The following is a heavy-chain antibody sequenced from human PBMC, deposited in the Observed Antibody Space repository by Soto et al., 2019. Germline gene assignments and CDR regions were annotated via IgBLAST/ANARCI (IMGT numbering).Heavy chain of an antibody. D-gene: IGHD6-19*01. CDR1: GFTFSSYG. J-gene: IGHJ6*02. V-gene: IGHV3-33*01. Sequence: PGGSLRLSCAASGFTFSSYGMHWVRQAPGKGLEWVAVIWYGGSNKYYADSVKGRFTISRDNSKNTLYLQMNSLRAEDTAVYYCWVGGEVEEVSIAVAGTAGMDVWGQGTTVTVSS. CDR3: WVGGEVEEVSIAVAGTAGMDV. CDR2: IWYGGSNK.